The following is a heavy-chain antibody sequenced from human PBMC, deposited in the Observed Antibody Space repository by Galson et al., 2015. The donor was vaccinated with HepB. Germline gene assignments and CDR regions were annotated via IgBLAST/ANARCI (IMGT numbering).Heavy chain of an antibody. CDR2: IRGSGGST. CDR3: ARGEILAAAGAETFDY. V-gene: IGHV3-23*01. J-gene: IGHJ4*02. D-gene: IGHD6-25*01. CDR1: GFTFSSYA. Sequence: SLRLSCAASGFTFSSYAMSWVRQAPGKGLEWVSAIRGSGGSTYYADSVKGRFTIPRDNSKNTLYLQMNSLRAEDTAVYYCARGEILAAAGAETFDYWGQGTLVTVSS.